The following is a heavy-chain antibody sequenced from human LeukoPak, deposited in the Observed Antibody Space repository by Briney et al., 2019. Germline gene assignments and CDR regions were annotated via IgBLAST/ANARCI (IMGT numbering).Heavy chain of an antibody. Sequence: SVKVSCKASGGTFSSYAISWVRQAPGQGLEWMGGIIPIFGTANYAQKFQGRVTITADESTSKAYMELSSLRSEDTAVYYCARGANYYDSSGYYYDGMDVWGQGTTVTVSS. CDR1: GGTFSSYA. V-gene: IGHV1-69*13. CDR3: ARGANYYDSSGYYYDGMDV. D-gene: IGHD3-22*01. J-gene: IGHJ6*02. CDR2: IIPIFGTA.